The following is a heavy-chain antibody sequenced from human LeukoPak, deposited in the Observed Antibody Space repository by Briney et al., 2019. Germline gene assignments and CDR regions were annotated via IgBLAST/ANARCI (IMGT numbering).Heavy chain of an antibody. V-gene: IGHV3-30*04. CDR1: GFTFSSHA. D-gene: IGHD2-15*01. CDR3: AREGGGYLDY. Sequence: GKSLRLSCAASGFTFSSHAMHWVRQAPGKGLEWVAAISRDGSNKYYADSVKGRFTISRDNSKNTLYLQMNSLRAEDTAVYYCAREGGGYLDYWGQGTLVTVSS. CDR2: ISRDGSNK. J-gene: IGHJ4*02.